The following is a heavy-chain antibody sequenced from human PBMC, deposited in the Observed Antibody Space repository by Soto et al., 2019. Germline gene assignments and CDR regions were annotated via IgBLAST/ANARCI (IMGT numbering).Heavy chain of an antibody. CDR2: ISSSGSSI. V-gene: IGHV3-11*01. J-gene: IGHJ4*02. Sequence: QVQLVEAGGGLVKPGGSLRLSCAASGFTFSDYYMSWIRQAPGKGLEWVSYISSSGSSIYYADSVKGRFTISRDNAKNSMNLQVNSLRAEDAAVYYCARVRSSGWVYFDCWGQGTLVTVSS. CDR3: ARVRSSGWVYFDC. CDR1: GFTFSDYY. D-gene: IGHD6-19*01.